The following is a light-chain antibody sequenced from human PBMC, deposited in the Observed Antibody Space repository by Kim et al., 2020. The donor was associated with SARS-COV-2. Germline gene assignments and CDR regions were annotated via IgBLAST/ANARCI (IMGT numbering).Light chain of an antibody. CDR3: QQYHVYWT. V-gene: IGKV1-5*01. CDR1: QSVNNY. J-gene: IGKJ1*01. Sequence: SASVGDRVTITCRASQSVNNYLAWYQQKPGRAPKVLIFDAFNLQSGVPSRFSGSRSGIEFTLTISSLQPDDFATYYCQQYHVYWTFGQGTKVDIK. CDR2: DAF.